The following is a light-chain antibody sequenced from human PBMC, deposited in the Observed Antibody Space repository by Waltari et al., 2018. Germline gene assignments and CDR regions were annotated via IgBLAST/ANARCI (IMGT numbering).Light chain of an antibody. V-gene: IGKV3-15*01. CDR1: QSIGSN. CDR3: QQYNNWPET. J-gene: IGKJ1*01. CDR2: GAS. Sequence: DIVMTPSPATLSVSQGERATLSCRASQSIGSNLAWYQHKPGQAPRFLIYGASTRATGIPVRFSGSGSGTEFTLTISSLQSADFAVYFCQQYNNWPETFGQGTKVEIK.